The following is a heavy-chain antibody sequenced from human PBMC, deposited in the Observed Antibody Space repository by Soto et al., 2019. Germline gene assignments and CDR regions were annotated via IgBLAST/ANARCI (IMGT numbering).Heavy chain of an antibody. CDR1: GYTFTSYA. CDR3: ARDGGSYSDFDY. D-gene: IGHD1-26*01. CDR2: INAGNGNT. V-gene: IGHV1-3*01. J-gene: IGHJ4*02. Sequence: QVQLVQSGAEVKKPGASVKVSCKASGYTFTSYAMHWVRQAPGQRLEWMGWINAGNGNTKYSQKFQGRVTITRDTSASTAYMELSSLRAEDTAVYYCARDGGSYSDFDYWGQGTLVTVSS.